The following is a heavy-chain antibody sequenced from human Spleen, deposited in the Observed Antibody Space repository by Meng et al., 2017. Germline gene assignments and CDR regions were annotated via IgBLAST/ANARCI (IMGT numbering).Heavy chain of an antibody. V-gene: IGHV1-2*06. D-gene: IGHD6-13*01. CDR3: VRDEDISAAGKLFGDY. CDR1: GYNSPDYG. J-gene: IGHJ4*02. Sequence: GAELKRPGDTVRASCKPSGYNSPDYGLTWGRRAPGQGLEWMGRIDPKSGDTHYAQRFQGRVTMTGDTSISTAYMELSGLRSDDTAMYYCVRDEDISAAGKLFGDYWGQGTLVTVSS. CDR2: IDPKSGDT.